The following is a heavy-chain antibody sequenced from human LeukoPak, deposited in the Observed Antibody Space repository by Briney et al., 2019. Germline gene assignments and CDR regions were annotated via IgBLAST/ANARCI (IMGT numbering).Heavy chain of an antibody. J-gene: IGHJ5*02. CDR2: IIPIFGTA. V-gene: IGHV1-69*13. CDR3: ARVDFSLRSLWFDP. Sequence: ASVKVSCKASGGTFSSYAISWVRQAPGQGLEWMGGIIPIFGTANYAQKFQGRVTITADESTSTAYMELSSLRSEDTAVYYCARVDFSLRSLWFDPWGQGTLVTVSS. CDR1: GGTFSSYA.